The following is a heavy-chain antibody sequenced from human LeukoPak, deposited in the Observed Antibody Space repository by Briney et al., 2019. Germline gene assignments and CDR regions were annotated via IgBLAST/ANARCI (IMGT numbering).Heavy chain of an antibody. Sequence: SETLPLTCTVSGGSISSYYWSWIRQPPGKGLEWIGDIYYSGYTNYNPSLKSRVTISVDTSKNQSSLKLRSVTAADTAVYYCARETSQKGAHYMDVWGKGTTVTISS. CDR2: IYYSGYT. J-gene: IGHJ6*03. CDR1: GGSISSYY. V-gene: IGHV4-59*01. CDR3: ARETSQKGAHYMDV. D-gene: IGHD3-16*01.